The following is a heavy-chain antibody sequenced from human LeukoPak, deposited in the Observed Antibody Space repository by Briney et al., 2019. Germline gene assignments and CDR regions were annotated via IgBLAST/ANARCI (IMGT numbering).Heavy chain of an antibody. CDR2: IYYSGST. Sequence: SETLSLTCTVSGGSISSYHWSWIRQPPGKGLEWIGYIYYSGSTNYNPSLKSRVTISVDTSKNQFSLKLSSVTAADTAVYYCARGDFWSGYYYFDYWGQGTLVTVSS. CDR3: ARGDFWSGYYYFDY. J-gene: IGHJ4*02. V-gene: IGHV4-59*01. D-gene: IGHD3-3*01. CDR1: GGSISSYH.